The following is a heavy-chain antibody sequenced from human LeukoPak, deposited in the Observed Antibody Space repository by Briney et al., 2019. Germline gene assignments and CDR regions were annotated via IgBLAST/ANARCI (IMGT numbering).Heavy chain of an antibody. V-gene: IGHV4-59*01. CDR3: ARTVGALDAFDI. CDR2: IYYSGST. J-gene: IGHJ3*02. CDR1: GGSISSYY. Sequence: SETLSLTCTVSGGSISSYYWSWIRQPPGKGLEWIGYIYYSGSTNYNPSLKSRVTISVDTSKNQFSLKLSSVTAADTAVYYCARTVGALDAFDIWGQGTMVTVSS. D-gene: IGHD1-26*01.